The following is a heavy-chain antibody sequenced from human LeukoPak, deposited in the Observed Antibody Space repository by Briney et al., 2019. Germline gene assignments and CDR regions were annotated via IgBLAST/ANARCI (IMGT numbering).Heavy chain of an antibody. Sequence: GGSLRLSCVAPGFTFSSYGMHWVRQAPGKGLEWVAVISYDGTNKYYADSVKGRFTISRDNSKNTLYLQMNSLRAEDTAVYYCAQGLTRYYYYGMDVWGQGTTVTVSS. CDR3: AQGLTRYYYYGMDV. CDR1: GFTFSSYG. D-gene: IGHD3-16*01. V-gene: IGHV3-30*18. J-gene: IGHJ6*02. CDR2: ISYDGTNK.